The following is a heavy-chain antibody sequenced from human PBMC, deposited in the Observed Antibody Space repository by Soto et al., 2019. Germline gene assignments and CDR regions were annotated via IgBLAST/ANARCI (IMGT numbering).Heavy chain of an antibody. Sequence: QLLESGGGLVQPGGSLRLSCVASGLRFSTYWMNWVRQPPGMGLEWVANIDPDGRVGTYVDSVKGRFTTSRDNAMNSVYLQMNSLRADDTAMYFCAGWGEHDANVWGQGILVTVSA. V-gene: IGHV3-7*03. J-gene: IGHJ4*02. CDR3: AGWGEHDANV. CDR1: GLRFSTYW. CDR2: IDPDGRVG. D-gene: IGHD7-27*01.